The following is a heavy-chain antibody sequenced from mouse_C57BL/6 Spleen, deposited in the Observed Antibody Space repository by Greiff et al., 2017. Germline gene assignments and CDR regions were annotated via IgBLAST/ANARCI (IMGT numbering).Heavy chain of an antibody. CDR2: IRSKSSNYET. D-gene: IGHD1-1*01. Sequence: DVKLVESGGGLVQPKGSLKLSCAASGFTFNTYAMHWVRQAPGKGLEWVARIRSKSSNYETYYADSVKDRFTISRNDSQSMLYLQMNNLKTEDTAMYYCVREDTTVVDTRAMDYWGQGTSVTVSS. V-gene: IGHV10-3*01. J-gene: IGHJ4*01. CDR1: GFTFNTYA. CDR3: VREDTTVVDTRAMDY.